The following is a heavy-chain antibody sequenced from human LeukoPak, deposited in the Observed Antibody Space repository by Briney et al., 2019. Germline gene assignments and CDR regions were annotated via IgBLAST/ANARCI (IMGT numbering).Heavy chain of an antibody. CDR3: AGRLWRRDGYNLSAFDI. CDR2: FNHSGST. D-gene: IGHD5-24*01. V-gene: IGHV4-34*01. J-gene: IGHJ3*02. Sequence: PSETLSLTCAVYGGSFSGYYWSWIRQPPGKGLEWIGEFNHSGSTNYNPSLKSRVTMSVDTSKNQFSLKLSSVTAADTAVYYCAGRLWRRDGYNLSAFDIWGQGTMVTVSS. CDR1: GGSFSGYY.